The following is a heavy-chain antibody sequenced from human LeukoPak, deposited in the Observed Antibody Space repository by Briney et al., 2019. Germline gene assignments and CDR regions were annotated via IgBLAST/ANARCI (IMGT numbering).Heavy chain of an antibody. CDR2: IKSKTDGGTV. D-gene: IGHD4-11*01. Sequence: GGSLRLSCAASGLTFTNAWMSWVRQAPGKGLEWVGRIKSKTDGGTVDYAPPVKGRFTISRDDSRYTLSLEMNFLKTEDTAVYYCTTDPGNYEIFWGQGTLVSVSS. V-gene: IGHV3-15*01. CDR3: TTDPGNYEIF. J-gene: IGHJ4*02. CDR1: GLTFTNAW.